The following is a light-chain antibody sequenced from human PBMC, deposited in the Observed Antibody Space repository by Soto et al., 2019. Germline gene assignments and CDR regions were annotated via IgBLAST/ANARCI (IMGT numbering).Light chain of an antibody. CDR3: CSYAGSHTYV. Sequence: QSALTQPPSASGSPGQSVTISCTGTSSDVGGYNYVSWYQQHPGKAPKLMIYDVSKRPSGVPDRFSGSKSGNTASLTISGLQAEDEADYYCCSYAGSHTYVFGPGTKVTVL. V-gene: IGLV2-11*01. CDR2: DVS. CDR1: SSDVGGYNY. J-gene: IGLJ1*01.